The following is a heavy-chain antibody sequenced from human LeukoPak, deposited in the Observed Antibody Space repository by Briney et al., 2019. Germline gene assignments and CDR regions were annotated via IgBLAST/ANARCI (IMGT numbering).Heavy chain of an antibody. CDR3: ARMYYYDSSGYLFDY. J-gene: IGHJ4*02. CDR2: IYHSGST. CDR1: GGSIGSYY. V-gene: IGHV4-59*08. Sequence: SETLSLTCTVSGGSIGSYYWSWIRQPPGKGLEWIGSIYHSGSTYYNPSLKSRVTISVDTSKNQFSLKLSSVTAADTAVYYCARMYYYDSSGYLFDYWGQGTLVTVSS. D-gene: IGHD3-22*01.